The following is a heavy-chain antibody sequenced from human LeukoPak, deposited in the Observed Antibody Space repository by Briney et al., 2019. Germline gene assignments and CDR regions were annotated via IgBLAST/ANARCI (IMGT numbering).Heavy chain of an antibody. CDR3: AREGEGRYFDWLAPLPLDY. Sequence: ASVKVSCKASGYTFTSYDINWVRQATGQGLEWMGWMNPNSGNTGYAQKFQGRVTMTRDTSISTAYMELSRLRSDDTAVYYCAREGEGRYFDWLAPLPLDYWGQGTLVTVSS. J-gene: IGHJ4*02. CDR2: MNPNSGNT. V-gene: IGHV1-8*01. CDR1: GYTFTSYD. D-gene: IGHD3-9*01.